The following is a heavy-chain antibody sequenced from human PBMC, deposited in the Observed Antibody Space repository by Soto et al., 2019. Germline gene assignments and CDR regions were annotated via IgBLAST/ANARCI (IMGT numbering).Heavy chain of an antibody. D-gene: IGHD2-15*01. Sequence: ASVKVSCKASGYTFTSYAMHWVRQAPGQRLEWMGWINAGNGNTKYSQKFQGRVTITRDTSASTAYMELSSLRSEDTAVYYCARVPGSGGSCLDYWAQGTLVTGSS. CDR2: INAGNGNT. J-gene: IGHJ4*02. CDR3: ARVPGSGGSCLDY. V-gene: IGHV1-3*01. CDR1: GYTFTSYA.